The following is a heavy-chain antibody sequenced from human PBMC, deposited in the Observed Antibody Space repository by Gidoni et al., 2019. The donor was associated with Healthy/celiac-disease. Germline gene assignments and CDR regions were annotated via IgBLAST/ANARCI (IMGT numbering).Heavy chain of an antibody. V-gene: IGHV3-11*01. CDR2: ISSSGSTI. J-gene: IGHJ6*03. CDR1: GFTFSDYY. D-gene: IGHD2-15*01. CDR3: ARDLHCQGCEAHYYYYYMDV. Sequence: QVQLVESGGGLVKPGGSLRLSCAASGFTFSDYYMRWIRQAPGKGLEWVSYISSSGSTIYYADSVKGRFTISRDNAKNSLYLQMNSLRAEDTAVYYCARDLHCQGCEAHYYYYYMDVWGKGTTVTVSS.